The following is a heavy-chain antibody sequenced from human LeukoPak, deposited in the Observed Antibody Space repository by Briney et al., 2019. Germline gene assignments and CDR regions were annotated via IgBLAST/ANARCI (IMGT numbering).Heavy chain of an antibody. CDR3: ARDVEWIGGWFGGLSY. CDR2: MNPNSGNT. J-gene: IGHJ4*02. CDR1: GYTFTGYY. V-gene: IGHV1-8*03. D-gene: IGHD6-19*01. Sequence: ASVKVSCKASGYTFTGYYMHWVRQATGQGLEWMGWMNPNSGNTGYAQKFQGRVTITRNTSISTAYMELSSLRSEDMAVYYCARDVEWIGGWFGGLSYWGQGTLVTVSS.